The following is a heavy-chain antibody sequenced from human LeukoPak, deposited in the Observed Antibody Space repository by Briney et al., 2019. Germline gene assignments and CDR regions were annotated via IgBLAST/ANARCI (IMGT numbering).Heavy chain of an antibody. Sequence: SETLSLTCTVSGGSITTNYWGWIRQPAGKGREWIGRTLKVGSTTYNTPLKNRATMSVDTPKNQFALTLTCVTAADTAVYYCARRQDSSGYYPHYFDYWGQGTLVTVSS. V-gene: IGHV4-4*07. D-gene: IGHD3-22*01. CDR3: ARRQDSSGYYPHYFDY. CDR1: GGSITTNY. CDR2: TLKVGST. J-gene: IGHJ4*02.